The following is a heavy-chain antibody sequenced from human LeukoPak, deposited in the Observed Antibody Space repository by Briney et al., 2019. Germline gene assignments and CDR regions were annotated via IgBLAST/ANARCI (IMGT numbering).Heavy chain of an antibody. CDR2: INHSGST. J-gene: IGHJ4*02. V-gene: IGHV4-34*01. CDR1: GGSFSGYY. CDR3: ARGEGWIDY. Sequence: SETLSLTCAVYGGSFSGYYWSWIRQPPGKGLEWIGEINHSGSTNYNPSLKSRVTISVDTSKNQFSLKLSSVTAADTAVYYCARGEGWIDYWGQGTLVTVSS. D-gene: IGHD5-24*01.